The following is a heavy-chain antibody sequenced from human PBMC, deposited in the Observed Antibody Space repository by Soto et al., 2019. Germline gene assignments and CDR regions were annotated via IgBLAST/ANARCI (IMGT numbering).Heavy chain of an antibody. CDR3: ARDFGATISASGWFDP. CDR2: ISPKSGGT. D-gene: IGHD5-12*01. CDR1: GYTFIDYY. V-gene: IGHV1-2*04. Sequence: GASVKVSCKALGYTFIDYYIHWVRQAPGQGLEYMGWISPKSGGTSYAKKFQGWVTMTRDTSVSTVYMEFKRLSSDDTAVYYCARDFGATISASGWFDPWG. J-gene: IGHJ5*02.